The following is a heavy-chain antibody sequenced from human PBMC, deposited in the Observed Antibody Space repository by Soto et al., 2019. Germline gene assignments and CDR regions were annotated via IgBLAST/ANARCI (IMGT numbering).Heavy chain of an antibody. CDR2: ISSSITI. Sequence: GGSLRLSCAASGFTFSSYSMNWVRQAPGKGLEWVSYISSSITIYYADSVKGRFTISRDNAKNSLYLQMNSLRAEGTAVYYCARHPERIAQIGWFDPWGQGTLVTVSS. CDR1: GFTFSSYS. D-gene: IGHD6-13*01. J-gene: IGHJ5*02. V-gene: IGHV3-48*01. CDR3: ARHPERIAQIGWFDP.